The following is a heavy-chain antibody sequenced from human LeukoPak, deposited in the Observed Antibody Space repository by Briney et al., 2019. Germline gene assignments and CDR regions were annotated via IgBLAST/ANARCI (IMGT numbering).Heavy chain of an antibody. V-gene: IGHV3-74*01. CDR1: GFTFSSYA. CDR2: INSDGSSI. Sequence: GGSLRLSCAASGFTFSSYAMSWVRQAPGKGLVWVSRINSDGSSISYADSVKGRFTISRDNAKNSLYLQMNSLRVEDTAFYYCVRDIAGDYYGLDVWGQGTTVTVSS. CDR3: VRDIAGDYYGLDV. D-gene: IGHD1-26*01. J-gene: IGHJ6*02.